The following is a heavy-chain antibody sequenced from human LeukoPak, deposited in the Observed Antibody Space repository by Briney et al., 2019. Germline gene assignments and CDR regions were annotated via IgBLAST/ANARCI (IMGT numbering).Heavy chain of an antibody. V-gene: IGHV4-59*06. D-gene: IGHD2-15*01. J-gene: IGHJ5*02. CDR3: ARTKLVVVAATSWFDP. CDR2: IYYSGST. CDR1: GGSISSYY. Sequence: SETLSLTCTVSGGSISSYYWSWIRQHPGKGLEWIGYIYYSGSTYYNPSLKSRVTISVDTSKNQFSLKLSSGTAADTAVYYCARTKLVVVAATSWFDPWGQGTLVTVSS.